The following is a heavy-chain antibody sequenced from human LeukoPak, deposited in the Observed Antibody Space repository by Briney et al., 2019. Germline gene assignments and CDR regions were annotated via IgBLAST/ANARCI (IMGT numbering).Heavy chain of an antibody. Sequence: ASVKVSCKASGYTLTGYYIHWVRQAPGQGLEWMGWIDPDSGGTNYAQKFQEWVTMTRNTSTSTAYMELTRLRSDDTAVYFCARGGRGYQRDWFDRWGQGTLVTVSS. CDR1: GYTLTGYY. J-gene: IGHJ5*02. CDR2: IDPDSGGT. D-gene: IGHD1-26*01. CDR3: ARGGRGYQRDWFDR. V-gene: IGHV1-2*04.